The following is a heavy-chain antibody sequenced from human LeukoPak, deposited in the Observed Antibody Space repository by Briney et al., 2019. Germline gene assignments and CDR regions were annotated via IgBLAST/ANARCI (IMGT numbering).Heavy chain of an antibody. D-gene: IGHD1-7*01. CDR2: ISDSGDDT. CDR3: ARGGATGTTHYGMDV. Sequence: GGSLRLSCAASGFTFSSYAMSWVRQAPGKGPEWVSGISDSGDDTYYADSVKGRFTISRDNSKKTLYLQMNSLGAEDMAVYYCARGGATGTTHYGMDVWGQGTTVTVSS. V-gene: IGHV3-23*01. J-gene: IGHJ6*02. CDR1: GFTFSSYA.